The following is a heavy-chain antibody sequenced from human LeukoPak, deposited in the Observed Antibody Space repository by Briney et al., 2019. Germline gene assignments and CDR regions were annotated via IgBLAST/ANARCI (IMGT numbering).Heavy chain of an antibody. Sequence: GGSLRLSCKASGFSFNSYSMNWVRQAPGKGLEWVSSISRSSNYIYYADSMKGRFTISRDNAKNSVHLQMNSLSAEDTAIYYCATDSYVSGSYYRLFYWGQGTLVTVSS. CDR2: ISRSSNYI. CDR1: GFSFNSYS. D-gene: IGHD3-10*01. CDR3: ATDSYVSGSYYRLFY. V-gene: IGHV3-21*06. J-gene: IGHJ4*02.